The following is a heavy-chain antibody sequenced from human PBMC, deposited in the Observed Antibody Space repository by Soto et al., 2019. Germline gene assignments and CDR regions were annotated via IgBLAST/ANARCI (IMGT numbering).Heavy chain of an antibody. CDR2: ISGSGGST. CDR1: GFTFSSYA. Sequence: GGSLRLSCAASGFTFSSYAMSWVRQAPGKGLEWVSAISGSGGSTYYADSVKGRFTISRDNSKNTLYLQMNSLRAEDTAVYYCAKDQQLATAEGGDYGMDVWGQGTTVTVSS. CDR3: AKDQQLATAEGGDYGMDV. D-gene: IGHD6-13*01. V-gene: IGHV3-23*01. J-gene: IGHJ6*02.